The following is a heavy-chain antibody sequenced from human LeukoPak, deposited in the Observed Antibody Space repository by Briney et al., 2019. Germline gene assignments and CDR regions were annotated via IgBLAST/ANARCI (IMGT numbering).Heavy chain of an antibody. CDR3: AMSITMIIVIIKRPPTIDY. J-gene: IGHJ4*02. Sequence: PSETLSLTCAVSGGSISSVSYAWTWIRQPPGKGLEWIGYIYYSGSAYYNPSLKSLITISVDTSKNQFSLKLSSVTAADTAVYYCAMSITMIIVIIKRPPTIDYWGQGTLVTVSS. CDR2: IYYSGSA. CDR1: GGSISSVSYA. D-gene: IGHD3-22*01. V-gene: IGHV4-30-4*07.